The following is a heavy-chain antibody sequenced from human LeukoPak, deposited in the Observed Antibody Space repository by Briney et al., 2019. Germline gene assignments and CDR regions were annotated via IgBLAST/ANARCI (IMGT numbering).Heavy chain of an antibody. J-gene: IGHJ4*02. CDR2: INPSGGST. D-gene: IGHD4-17*01. V-gene: IGHV1-46*01. CDR3: AKWGGDYRGD. CDR1: GYTFTKYF. Sequence: ASVKVSCKTSGYTFTKYFIYWVRQAPGQGLEWRGIINPSGGSTVYAQKFQGRVTMTRDTSTSTVYMELSSLRSDDTAVYYFAKWGGDYRGDWGQGTLVTVSS.